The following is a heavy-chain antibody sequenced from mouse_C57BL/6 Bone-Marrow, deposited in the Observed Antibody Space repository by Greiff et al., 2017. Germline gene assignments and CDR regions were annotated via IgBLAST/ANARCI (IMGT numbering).Heavy chain of an antibody. CDR1: GFNIKDDY. Sequence: EVQLQESGAELVRPGASVKLSCTASGFNIKDDYMHWVKQRPEQGLEWIGWLDPENGDTEYAPKFQGKATITADTSSNTAYLQLSSLTSEDTAVYYCTTFYGSSYLRYFDVWGTGTTVTVS. D-gene: IGHD1-1*01. CDR2: LDPENGDT. CDR3: TTFYGSSYLRYFDV. V-gene: IGHV14-4*01. J-gene: IGHJ1*03.